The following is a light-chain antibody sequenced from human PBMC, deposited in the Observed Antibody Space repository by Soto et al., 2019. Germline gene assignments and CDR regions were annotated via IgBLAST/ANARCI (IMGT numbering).Light chain of an antibody. CDR2: EVS. Sequence: QSALTQPASVSGSPGQSITISCTGTSSDVGGYNYVSWYQQHPGKAPKLMIYEVSNRPSGVSNRFSGSKSGNTASLTISGLQAEDEADYYCSSYTSSSTIWVFGGVNQLTVL. CDR3: SSYTSSSTIWV. J-gene: IGLJ3*02. CDR1: SSDVGGYNY. V-gene: IGLV2-14*01.